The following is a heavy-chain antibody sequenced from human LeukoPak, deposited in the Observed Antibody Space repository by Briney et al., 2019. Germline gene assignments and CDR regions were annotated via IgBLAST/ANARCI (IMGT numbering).Heavy chain of an antibody. CDR3: ARLGWYNSVSDY. V-gene: IGHV4-34*01. J-gene: IGHJ4*02. D-gene: IGHD6-19*01. CDR1: GGSFSGYY. Sequence: PSETLSLTCGVYGGSFSGYYWSWIRQPPGKGLEWIGEIDHSGSTNYNPSLKSRVTISVDTSKNQFSLELSSVTAADTAVYYCARLGWYNSVSDYWGQGTLVTVSS. CDR2: IDHSGST.